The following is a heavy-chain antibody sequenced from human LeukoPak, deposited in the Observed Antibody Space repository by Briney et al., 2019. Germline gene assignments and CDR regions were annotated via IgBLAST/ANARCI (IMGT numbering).Heavy chain of an antibody. Sequence: SETLSLTCAVSGGSLSDYVWAWIRQPPGKTLEWIAEINHTGAASYKTSLRSRVTIAIDMSQKQFSLTMTSMTAADTAVYFCARVASRVPPQSSIVVLVSSFDSWGQGTLVTVSS. CDR1: GGSLSDYV. CDR3: ARVASRVPPQSSIVVLVSSFDS. J-gene: IGHJ4*02. D-gene: IGHD2-21*01. CDR2: INHTGAA. V-gene: IGHV4-34*01.